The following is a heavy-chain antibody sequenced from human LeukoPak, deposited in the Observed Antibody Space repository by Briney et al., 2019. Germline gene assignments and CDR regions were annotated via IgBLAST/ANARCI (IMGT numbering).Heavy chain of an antibody. CDR1: GGSISSGDYY. CDR2: IYYSGST. D-gene: IGHD3-3*01. V-gene: IGHV4-30-4*08. CDR3: ARGPGAFGVVIRFDP. Sequence: PSETLSLTCTVSGGSISSGDYYWSWIRQPPGKGLEWIGYIYYSGSTYYNPSLKSRVTISVDTSKNQFSLKLSSVTAADTAVYYCARGPGAFGVVIRFDPWGQGTLVTVSS. J-gene: IGHJ5*02.